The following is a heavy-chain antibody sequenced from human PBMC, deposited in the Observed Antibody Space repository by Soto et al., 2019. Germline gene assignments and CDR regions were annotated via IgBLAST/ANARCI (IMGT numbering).Heavy chain of an antibody. CDR2: ISSSSSYI. V-gene: IGHV3-21*01. D-gene: IGHD4-4*01. Sequence: VGSLRLSCAASGFTFSSYSMNWVRQAPGKGLEWVSSISSSSSYIYYADSVKGRFTISRDNAKNSLYLQMNSLRAEDTAVYYCARDSGSNYDVDYYYGMDVWGQGTTVTVSS. J-gene: IGHJ6*02. CDR3: ARDSGSNYDVDYYYGMDV. CDR1: GFTFSSYS.